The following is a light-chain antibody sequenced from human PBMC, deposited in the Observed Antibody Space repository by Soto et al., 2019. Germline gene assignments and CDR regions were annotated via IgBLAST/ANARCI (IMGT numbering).Light chain of an antibody. CDR2: EVS. CDR3: SSYTSISTGVV. CDR1: SSDVGGYNY. J-gene: IGLJ2*01. V-gene: IGLV2-14*01. Sequence: QSALTQPASVSGSPGQSITISCTGTSSDVGGYNYVSWYQQHPGKAPKLMIYEVSNRPSGVSNRFSGSKSGNTASLTISGLQAEDEADYYCSSYTSISTGVVFGGGTQLTVL.